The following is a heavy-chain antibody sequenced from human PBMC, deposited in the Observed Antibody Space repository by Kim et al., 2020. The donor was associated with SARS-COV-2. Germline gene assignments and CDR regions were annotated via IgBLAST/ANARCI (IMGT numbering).Heavy chain of an antibody. CDR1: GYIFTSYG. D-gene: IGHD5-18*01. CDR3: RGGYGFGLGPTYDS. J-gene: IGHJ4*02. Sequence: ASVKVSCKASGYIFTSYGFSWVRQAPGQGLEWLGWTSTYGGTTNSAQKFQGRVTMTTDTSTSTAYMGLGARGLEDPAVIYCRGGYGFGLGPTYDSGGRGT. CDR2: TSTYGGTT. V-gene: IGHV1-18*04.